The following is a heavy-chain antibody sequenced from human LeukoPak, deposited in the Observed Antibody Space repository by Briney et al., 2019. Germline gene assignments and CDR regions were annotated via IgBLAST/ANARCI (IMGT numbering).Heavy chain of an antibody. J-gene: IGHJ4*02. CDR1: GGPFSGYY. CDR2: INHSGST. Sequence: SETLSLTCAVSGGPFSGYYWSWIRQPPGKGLEWIGEINHSGSTNYNPSLKSRVPISVGTSKNQFSLKLSSVAGADTAVYYCARGRGGSYRCFDYWGQGTLVTVSS. D-gene: IGHD1-26*01. V-gene: IGHV4-34*01. CDR3: ARGRGGSYRCFDY.